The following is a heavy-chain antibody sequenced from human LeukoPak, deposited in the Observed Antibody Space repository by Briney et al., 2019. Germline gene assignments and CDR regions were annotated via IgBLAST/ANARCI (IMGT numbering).Heavy chain of an antibody. CDR3: ARDSLIFGVVTTFDY. Sequence: GGSLRLSCAASGFTFSRFNMNWLRQAPGKGLEWLSYISTTGTIYYAESEKGRFSISRDNAKNSLYLQMNSLRPEDTAVYYCARDSLIFGVVTTFDYWGQGTLVTVSS. J-gene: IGHJ4*02. D-gene: IGHD3-3*01. CDR1: GFTFSRFN. CDR2: ISTTGTI. V-gene: IGHV3-48*01.